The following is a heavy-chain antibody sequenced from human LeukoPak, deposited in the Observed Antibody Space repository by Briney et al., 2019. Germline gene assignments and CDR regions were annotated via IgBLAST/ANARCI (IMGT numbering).Heavy chain of an antibody. CDR3: ARDNRDYYDSSGYNLDY. Sequence: GASVKVSCKASGYTFTSYYMHWVRQAPGQGLEWMGIINPSGGSTSYAQKFQGRVTMTRDMSTSTVYMELSSLRSEDMAVYYCARDNRDYYDSSGYNLDYWGQGTLVTVSS. D-gene: IGHD3-22*01. V-gene: IGHV1-46*01. J-gene: IGHJ4*02. CDR1: GYTFTSYY. CDR2: INPSGGST.